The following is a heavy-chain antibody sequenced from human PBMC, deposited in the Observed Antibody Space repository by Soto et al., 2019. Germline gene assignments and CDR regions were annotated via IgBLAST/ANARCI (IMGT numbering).Heavy chain of an antibody. Sequence: SETLSLTCAVYGGSFSGYYWSWIRQPPGKGLEWIGEINHSGSTDYNPSLKSRATISVDTSKNQFSLKLSSVTAADTAVYYCASLSAPDGDFDYWGQGTLVTVSS. CDR2: INHSGST. CDR3: ASLSAPDGDFDY. D-gene: IGHD3-16*02. CDR1: GGSFSGYY. V-gene: IGHV4-34*01. J-gene: IGHJ4*02.